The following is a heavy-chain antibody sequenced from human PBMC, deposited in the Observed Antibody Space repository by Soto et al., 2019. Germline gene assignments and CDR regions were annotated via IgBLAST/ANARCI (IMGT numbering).Heavy chain of an antibody. CDR2: ISGSGGST. CDR1: GFTFSSYA. J-gene: IGHJ4*02. Sequence: EVQLLESGGGLVQPGGSLRLSCAASGFTFSSYAMNWVRQAPGKGLEWVSGISGSGGSTDYADSVKGRFTISRDNSKXXXXXXXXXXXXXXXXXXXXXXXXXXGSGSMYYWGQGTLVTVSS. V-gene: IGHV3-23*01. CDR3: XXXXXXGSGSMYY. D-gene: IGHD3-10*01.